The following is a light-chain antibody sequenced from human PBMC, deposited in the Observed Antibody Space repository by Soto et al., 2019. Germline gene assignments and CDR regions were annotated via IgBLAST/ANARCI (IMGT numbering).Light chain of an antibody. CDR1: QSISSY. CDR2: AAS. J-gene: IGKJ3*01. CDR3: QQSYSTPIT. Sequence: DIQMTQSPSSLSASVGDRVTITCRASQSISSYLNWYQQKPGKAPKLLIYAASSLQSGVPSRFSGSGSGTDFTLTISSLPPEDFATYYCQQSYSTPITFGPGTKVDIK. V-gene: IGKV1-39*01.